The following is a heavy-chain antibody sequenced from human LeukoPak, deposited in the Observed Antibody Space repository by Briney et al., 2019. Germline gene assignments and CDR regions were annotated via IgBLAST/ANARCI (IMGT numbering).Heavy chain of an antibody. Sequence: SETLSLTCTVSGGSISNYFWSWIRQPAGKGLEWIGRIYSSGSTDYNPSLKSRVTMSVDTSKNQFSLKPTSVTAADTAVYYCARYSSSSKFDYWGQGTLVTVSS. V-gene: IGHV4-4*07. CDR3: ARYSSSSKFDY. D-gene: IGHD6-6*01. CDR2: IYSSGST. J-gene: IGHJ4*02. CDR1: GGSISNYF.